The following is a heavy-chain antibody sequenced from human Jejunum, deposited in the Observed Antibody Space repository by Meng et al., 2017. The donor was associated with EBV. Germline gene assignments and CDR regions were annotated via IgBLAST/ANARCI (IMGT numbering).Heavy chain of an antibody. CDR2: IYYSGST. D-gene: IGHD3-10*01. CDR3: ARRGGEGWFDP. V-gene: IGHV4-39*01. J-gene: IGHJ5*02. Sequence: QLQLQESGPGLVKPAETLSLPCNVAGGSISSGSYHWGWIRQPPGKGLEWIGSIYYSGSTYYNPSLKSRVTISVDTSKNQFSLKLSSVTAADTAVYYCARRGGEGWFDPWGQGTLVTVSS. CDR1: GGSISSGSYH.